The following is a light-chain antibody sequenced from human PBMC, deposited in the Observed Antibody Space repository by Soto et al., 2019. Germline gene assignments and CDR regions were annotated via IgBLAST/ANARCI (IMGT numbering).Light chain of an antibody. CDR3: QQHHNSPCT. J-gene: IGKJ1*01. V-gene: IGKV3-20*01. CDR2: DAS. Sequence: TLSCRTSHHGGSSSLGWYQQKPGQAPRLLIYDASNRATGIPDRFSGSGSGTDFTLTISRLEPEDFAVYYCQQHHNSPCTFGQGTKVDIK. CDR1: HHGGSSS.